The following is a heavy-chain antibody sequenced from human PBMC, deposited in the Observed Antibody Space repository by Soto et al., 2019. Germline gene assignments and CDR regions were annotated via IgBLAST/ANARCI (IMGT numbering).Heavy chain of an antibody. J-gene: IGHJ3*02. Sequence: QVQLQESGPGLVKPSETLSLTCTVSGGSVSSGSYYWSWIRQPPGKGLEWIGYIYYSGSTNYNPSLQSRVTISVDTSKNQFSLKLSSVTAADTAVYYCARVPLGDGDDGEDAFDIWGQGTMVTVSS. CDR1: GGSVSSGSYY. V-gene: IGHV4-61*01. CDR2: IYYSGST. CDR3: ARVPLGDGDDGEDAFDI. D-gene: IGHD2-21*02.